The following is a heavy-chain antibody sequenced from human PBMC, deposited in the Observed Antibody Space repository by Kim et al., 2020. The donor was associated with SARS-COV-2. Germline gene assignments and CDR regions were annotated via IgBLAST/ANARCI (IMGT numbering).Heavy chain of an antibody. Sequence: GGSLRLSCAASGFTFSNAWMSWVRQAPGKGLEWVGRIKSKTDGGTTDYAAPVKGRFTISRDDSKNTLYLQMNSLKTEDTAVYYCTTEYCTGGVCYTGGAYYYYGMDGWGQGTTVTVSS. CDR2: IKSKTDGGTT. J-gene: IGHJ6*02. V-gene: IGHV3-15*01. D-gene: IGHD2-8*02. CDR3: TTEYCTGGVCYTGGAYYYYGMDG. CDR1: GFTFSNAW.